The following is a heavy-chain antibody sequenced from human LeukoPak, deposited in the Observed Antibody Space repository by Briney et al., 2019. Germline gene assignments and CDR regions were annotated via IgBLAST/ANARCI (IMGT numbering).Heavy chain of an antibody. D-gene: IGHD6-13*01. CDR2: IIPIFGTA. J-gene: IGHJ5*02. Sequence: SVKVSCKASGCTFSSYAISWVRQAPGQALEWMGGIIPIFGTANYAQKFQGRVTITADKSTSTAYMELSSLRSEDTAVYYCARSLGYSNWFDPWGQGTLVTVSS. CDR1: GCTFSSYA. CDR3: ARSLGYSNWFDP. V-gene: IGHV1-69*06.